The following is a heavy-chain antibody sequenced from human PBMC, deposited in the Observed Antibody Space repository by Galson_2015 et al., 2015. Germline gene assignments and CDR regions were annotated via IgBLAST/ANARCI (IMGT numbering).Heavy chain of an antibody. V-gene: IGHV3-7*03. D-gene: IGHD4-17*01. CDR2: IKQDGSEK. CDR3: ARLSYQDDDYGDYFDY. J-gene: IGHJ4*02. CDR1: GFTFSSYW. Sequence: SLRLSCAASGFTFSSYWMSWVRQAPGKGLEWVANIKQDGSEKYYVDSVKGRFTISRDNAKSSLYLQMNSLRAEDTAVYYCARLSYQDDDYGDYFDYWGQGTLVTVSS.